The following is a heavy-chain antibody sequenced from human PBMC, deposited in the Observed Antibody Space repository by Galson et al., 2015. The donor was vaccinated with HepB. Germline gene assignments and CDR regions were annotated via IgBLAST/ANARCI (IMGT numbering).Heavy chain of an antibody. CDR1: GFTFSSYG. D-gene: IGHD3-10*01. Sequence: SLRLSCAASGFTFSSYGMHWVRQAPGKGLEWVAFIRYDGSNKYYADSVKGRFTISRDNSKNTLYLQMNSLRAEDTAVYYCAKAEYYYGSGSYPLDYWGQGTLVTVSS. CDR3: AKAEYYYGSGSYPLDY. CDR2: IRYDGSNK. J-gene: IGHJ4*02. V-gene: IGHV3-30*02.